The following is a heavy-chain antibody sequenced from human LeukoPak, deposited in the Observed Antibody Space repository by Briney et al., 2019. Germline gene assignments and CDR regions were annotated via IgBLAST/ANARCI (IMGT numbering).Heavy chain of an antibody. D-gene: IGHD3-16*01. J-gene: IGHJ3*02. CDR3: ARDRGKGVKAFDI. Sequence: GGSLRLSCATSGFTFSSYSMNWVRQAPGKGLEWVSSISSSSYIYYADSVKGRFTISRDNAKNSLYLQMNSLRAEDTAVYYCARDRGKGVKAFDIWGQGTMVTVSS. V-gene: IGHV3-21*01. CDR2: ISSSSYI. CDR1: GFTFSSYS.